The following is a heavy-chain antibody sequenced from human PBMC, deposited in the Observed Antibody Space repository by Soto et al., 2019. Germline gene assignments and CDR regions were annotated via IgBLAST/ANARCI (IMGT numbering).Heavy chain of an antibody. CDR1: GFTFSSYW. CDR2: INSDGSST. V-gene: IGHV3-74*01. D-gene: IGHD2-15*01. Sequence: EVQLVESGGGLVQPGGSLRLSCAASGFTFSSYWMHWVRQAPGKGLVWVSRINSDGSSTSYEDSVQGRFTISRDNAKNTLYLQMNSLRAEDTAVYYCVRTSLVVAAATREDYWGQGTLVTVSS. J-gene: IGHJ4*02. CDR3: VRTSLVVAAATREDY.